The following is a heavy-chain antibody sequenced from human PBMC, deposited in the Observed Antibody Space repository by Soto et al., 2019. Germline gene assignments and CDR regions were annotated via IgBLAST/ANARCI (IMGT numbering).Heavy chain of an antibody. D-gene: IGHD1-26*01. CDR3: AKDPKRESGSYLFDY. J-gene: IGHJ4*02. V-gene: IGHV3-23*01. Sequence: GSLRLSCAASGFTFSSYAMSWVRQAPGKGLEWVSAISGSGGSTYYADSVKGRFTISRDNSKNTLYLQMNSLRAEDTAVYYCAKDPKRESGSYLFDYWGQGTLVTVSS. CDR1: GFTFSSYA. CDR2: ISGSGGST.